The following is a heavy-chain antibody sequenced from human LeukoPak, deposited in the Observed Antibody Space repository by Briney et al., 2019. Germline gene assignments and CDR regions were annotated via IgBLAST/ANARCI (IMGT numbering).Heavy chain of an antibody. CDR2: IIPIFGTA. V-gene: IGHV1-69*01. J-gene: IGHJ6*03. CDR3: ATSDDFWSGYQPPLYYYYMDV. Sequence: SSVKVSYKASGGTFSSYAISWVRQAPGQGLEWMGGIIPIFGTANYAQKFQGRVTITADESTSTAYMELSSLRSEDTAVYYCATSDDFWSGYQPPLYYYYMDVWGKGTTVTVSS. D-gene: IGHD3-3*01. CDR1: GGTFSSYA.